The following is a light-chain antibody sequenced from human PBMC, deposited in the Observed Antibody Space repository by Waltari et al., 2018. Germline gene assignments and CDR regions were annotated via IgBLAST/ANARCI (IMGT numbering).Light chain of an antibody. CDR2: DVT. Sequence: QSALTQPASVSGSPGQSITISCTGNSSDVGGYNFVSWYQQHPGNVPKLIIYDVTNRPSGVSNRFAGSKSGNTASLTISGLQAEDEADYYCSSYTTSSTYVFGTGTKVTVL. V-gene: IGLV2-14*03. J-gene: IGLJ1*01. CDR3: SSYTTSSTYV. CDR1: SSDVGGYNF.